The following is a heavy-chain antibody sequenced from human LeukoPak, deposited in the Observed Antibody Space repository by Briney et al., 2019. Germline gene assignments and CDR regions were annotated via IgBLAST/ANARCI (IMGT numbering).Heavy chain of an antibody. CDR1: GVSISSSNSY. Sequence: SETLSLTCTVSGVSISSSNSYWGWIRQPPGKGLEWIGSIYYSGNTYYNASLKSQVSISIDTSKNQFSLRLTSVTAADTAVYYCARCCLVRLWAFDIWGQGTMVTVSS. D-gene: IGHD2-2*01. CDR3: ARCCLVRLWAFDI. CDR2: IYYSGNT. V-gene: IGHV4-39*01. J-gene: IGHJ3*02.